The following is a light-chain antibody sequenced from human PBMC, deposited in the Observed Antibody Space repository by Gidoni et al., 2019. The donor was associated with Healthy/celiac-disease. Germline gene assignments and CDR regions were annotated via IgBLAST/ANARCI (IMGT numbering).Light chain of an antibody. CDR1: QSVSSSY. CDR2: GAS. Sequence: EIVLTHSPDTLSLSPGQRATLSCRASQSVSSSYLACYQQKPGQAPRLLSYGASSRATGLPDRFSGSGAGTDFTLTSSRLEPEDVAVYYWQQYGSSPFTFGPGTKVEIK. J-gene: IGKJ3*01. V-gene: IGKV3-20*01. CDR3: QQYGSSPFT.